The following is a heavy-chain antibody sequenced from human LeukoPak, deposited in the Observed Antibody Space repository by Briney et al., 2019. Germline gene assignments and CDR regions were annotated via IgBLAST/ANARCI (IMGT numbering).Heavy chain of an antibody. J-gene: IGHJ5*02. D-gene: IGHD3-3*01. CDR1: GYTFTGYY. V-gene: IGHV1-2*06. CDR2: INPNSGGT. CDR3: ARSRITIFGVVDNWFDP. Sequence: ASVKVSCKASGYTFTGYYMHWVRQAPGQGLEWMGRINPNSGGTNYAQKFQGRVTMTRDTSISTAYMELSRLRSDDTAVYYCARSRITIFGVVDNWFDPWGQGTLVTVSS.